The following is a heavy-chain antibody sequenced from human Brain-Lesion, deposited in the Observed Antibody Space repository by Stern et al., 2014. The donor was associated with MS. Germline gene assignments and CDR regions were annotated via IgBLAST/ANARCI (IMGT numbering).Heavy chain of an antibody. CDR2: IYYSGNT. CDR3: AGEEDIRYCSGGSCTGNWFDP. J-gene: IGHJ5*02. V-gene: IGHV4-39*01. CDR1: GGSVSSTSYA. D-gene: IGHD2-15*01. Sequence: VQLEESGPGLVKPSETLSLTCTVAGGSVSSTSYAWAWIRQPPGKGLEWIGTIYYSGNTYYSPSLKSRLTISLYTSKNPFSLQLGSVTAADTAVYYCAGEEDIRYCSGGSCTGNWFDPWGQGTLVTVSS.